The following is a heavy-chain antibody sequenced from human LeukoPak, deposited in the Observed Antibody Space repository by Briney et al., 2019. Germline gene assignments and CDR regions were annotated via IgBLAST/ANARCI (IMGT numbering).Heavy chain of an antibody. CDR3: ARLTDFWSGYYLFDY. D-gene: IGHD3-3*01. Sequence: SHPLSITSTVYGGSISSRSFYWRWIRQPPGKGLEWIGSIYYSGSTYYEPSLKSRVTISVDTSKNPFSLKLSSVTAADTAVYYCARLTDFWSGYYLFDYWGQGTLVTVSS. J-gene: IGHJ4*02. V-gene: IGHV4-39*01. CDR2: IYYSGST. CDR1: GGSISSRSFY.